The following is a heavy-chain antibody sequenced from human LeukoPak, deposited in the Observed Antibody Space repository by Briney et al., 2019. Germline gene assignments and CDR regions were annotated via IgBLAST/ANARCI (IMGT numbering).Heavy chain of an antibody. Sequence: PGGSLRLSCAAPGFTVSSNYMSWVRQAPGKGLEWVSVIYSGGSTYYADSVKGRFTISRDNSKNTLYLQMNSLRAEDTAVYYCARDPGYSYGYFDYWGQGTLVTVSS. CDR2: IYSGGST. CDR3: ARDPGYSYGYFDY. CDR1: GFTVSSNY. D-gene: IGHD5-18*01. J-gene: IGHJ4*02. V-gene: IGHV3-53*01.